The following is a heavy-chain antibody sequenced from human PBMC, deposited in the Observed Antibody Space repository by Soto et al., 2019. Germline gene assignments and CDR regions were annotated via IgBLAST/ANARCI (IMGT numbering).Heavy chain of an antibody. J-gene: IGHJ6*03. CDR3: ARDVGYCSSTSCFYYYYYYMDV. V-gene: IGHV3-33*01. CDR1: GFTFSSYG. CDR2: IWYDGSNK. D-gene: IGHD2-2*01. Sequence: GGSLRLSCAASGFTFSSYGMHWVLQAPGKGLEWVAVIWYDGSNKYYADSVKGRFTISRDNSKNTLYLQMNSLRAEDTAVYYCARDVGYCSSTSCFYYYYYYMDVWGKGTTVTVSS.